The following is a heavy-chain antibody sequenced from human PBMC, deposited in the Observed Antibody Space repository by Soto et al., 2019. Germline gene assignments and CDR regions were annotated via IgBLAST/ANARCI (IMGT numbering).Heavy chain of an antibody. V-gene: IGHV3-48*02. CDR3: ARVANSESYYQYYYDGRDV. CDR2: ISSSSSTI. Sequence: EVQLVESGGGLVQPGGSLRLSCAASGFTFSSYSMNWVRQAPGKGLEWVSYISSSSSTIYYADSVKGRFTISRDNAKNALYLQMNSLRDEDTAVYYCARVANSESYYQYYYDGRDVCGRGPTVTVSS. D-gene: IGHD1-26*01. J-gene: IGHJ6*01. CDR1: GFTFSSYS.